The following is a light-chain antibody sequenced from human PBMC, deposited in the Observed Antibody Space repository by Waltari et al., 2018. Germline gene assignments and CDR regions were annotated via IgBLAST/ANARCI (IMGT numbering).Light chain of an antibody. CDR2: QTS. CDR1: QSVGKS. V-gene: IGKV3-20*01. CDR3: QQYGRLPAT. J-gene: IGKJ1*01. Sequence: EIVLTQSPGTLSLSPGERATLSCCASQSVGKSLAWYQQKPGQAPRLLIYQTSNRAPGIPDRFSGSGSGTDFSLTISRLEPEDVAVYYCQQYGRLPATFGQGTKVEIK.